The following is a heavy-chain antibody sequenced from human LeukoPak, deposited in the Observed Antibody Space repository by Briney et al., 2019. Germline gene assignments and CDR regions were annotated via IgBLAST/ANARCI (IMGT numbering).Heavy chain of an antibody. CDR3: VKDHITVAGIYYFDY. V-gene: IGHV3-30-3*01. J-gene: IGHJ4*02. Sequence: GGSLRLSCAASGFTFTSYAMHWVRQAPGKRLEWVAIISYDGGNKYYADSVKGRFTISRDDSKSTLYLQMNSLRAEDTAVYYCVKDHITVAGIYYFDYWGQGTLVTVSS. CDR2: ISYDGGNK. D-gene: IGHD6-19*01. CDR1: GFTFTSYA.